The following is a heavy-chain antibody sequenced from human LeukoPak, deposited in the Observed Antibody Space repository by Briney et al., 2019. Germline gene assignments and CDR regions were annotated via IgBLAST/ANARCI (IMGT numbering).Heavy chain of an antibody. Sequence: SETLSLTCAVYGGSFSVYYWSWIRQPPGKGLEWIGEINHSGSTNYNPSLKSRVTISVDTSKNQFSLKLSSVTAADTAVYYCASRRRWARPGVPAATYYYYGMDVWGKGTTVTVSS. V-gene: IGHV4-34*01. CDR1: GGSFSVYY. J-gene: IGHJ6*04. CDR2: INHSGST. CDR3: ASRRRWARPGVPAATYYYYGMDV. D-gene: IGHD2-2*01.